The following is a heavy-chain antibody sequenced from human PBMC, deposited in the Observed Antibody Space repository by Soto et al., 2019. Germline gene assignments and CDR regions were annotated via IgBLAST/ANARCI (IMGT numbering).Heavy chain of an antibody. CDR3: ARRYSGYGDY. CDR1: GGSISSGPYS. Sequence: PSETLSLTCTVSGGSISSGPYSWGWIRQPPGEGLEWIGTFHYSESTHYNPSLESRITISVDTSKNQFSLKVSSVTVADTAVYYCARRYSGYGDYWGQGTLVTVSS. D-gene: IGHD5-12*01. V-gene: IGHV4-39*01. J-gene: IGHJ4*02. CDR2: FHYSEST.